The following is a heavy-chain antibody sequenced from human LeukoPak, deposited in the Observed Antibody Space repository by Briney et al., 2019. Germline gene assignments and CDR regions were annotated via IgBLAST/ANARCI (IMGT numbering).Heavy chain of an antibody. CDR3: ARDPEYDSPGYLSGYFDS. CDR2: IIPIFDMI. Sequence: SVKVSCKASGGSFDSYAISWVRQAPGQGREWMGRIIPIFDMINYAQNFQGRVTITADKSTTTVFLELSSLRSEDTALFFCARDPEYDSPGYLSGYFDSWGQGTLVTVSA. V-gene: IGHV1-69*04. CDR1: GGSFDSYA. D-gene: IGHD3-22*01. J-gene: IGHJ4*02.